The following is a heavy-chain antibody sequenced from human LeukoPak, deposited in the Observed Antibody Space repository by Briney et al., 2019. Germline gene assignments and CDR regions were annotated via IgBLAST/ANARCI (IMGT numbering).Heavy chain of an antibody. D-gene: IGHD3-22*01. J-gene: IGHJ5*02. CDR2: IYHSGST. CDR1: GYSISSGYY. CDR3: ARYYYDSSGYYRNGEVWFDP. Sequence: PSETLSLTCTVSGYSISSGYYWGWIRQPPGKGLEWIGSIYHSGSTYYNPSLKSRVTISVDTSKNQFSLKLSSVTAADTAVYYCARYYYDSSGYYRNGEVWFDPWGQGTLVTVSS. V-gene: IGHV4-38-2*02.